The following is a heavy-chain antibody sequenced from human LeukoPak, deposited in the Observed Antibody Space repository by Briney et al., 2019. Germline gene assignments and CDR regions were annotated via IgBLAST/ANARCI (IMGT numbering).Heavy chain of an antibody. CDR3: ARDLEAYYPSTMPNNWFDP. V-gene: IGHV3-7*01. CDR2: IKRDGSET. D-gene: IGHD2-2*01. J-gene: IGHJ5*02. Sequence: GGSLRLSCAASGFTFNSYWMSWVRQAPGKGLEWVANIKRDGSETYYVESVKGRFTISRDNAKNSLYLQMNSLRAEDTAVYYCARDLEAYYPSTMPNNWFDPWGQGTLVTVSS. CDR1: GFTFNSYW.